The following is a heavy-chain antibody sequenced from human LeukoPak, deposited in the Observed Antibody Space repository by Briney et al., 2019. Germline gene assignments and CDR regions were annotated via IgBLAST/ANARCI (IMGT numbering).Heavy chain of an antibody. CDR3: ARGGGYCTNGVCQDAFDI. CDR1: GGSISSGSYY. D-gene: IGHD2-8*01. V-gene: IGHV4-61*02. J-gene: IGHJ3*02. CDR2: IYTSGST. Sequence: PSQTLSLTCTVSGGSISSGSYYWSWIQQPAGKGLEWIGRIYTSGSTNYNPSLKSRVTISVDTSKNQFSLKLSSVTAADTAVYYCARGGGYCTNGVCQDAFDIWGQGTMVTVSS.